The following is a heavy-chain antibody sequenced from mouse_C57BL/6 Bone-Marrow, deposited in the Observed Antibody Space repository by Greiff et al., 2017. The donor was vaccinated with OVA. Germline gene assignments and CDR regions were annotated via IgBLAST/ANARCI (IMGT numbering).Heavy chain of an antibody. CDR1: GFNIKDDY. CDR2: IDPENGDT. J-gene: IGHJ2*01. V-gene: IGHV14-4*01. Sequence: EVKLVESGAELVRPGASVKLSCTASGFNIKDDYMHWVKQRPEQGLEWIGWIDPENGDTEYASKFQGKATITADTSSNTAYLQLSSLTSEDTAVYYCTTPYYSVVGYWGQGTTLTGAS. D-gene: IGHD1-1*01. CDR3: TTPYYSVVGY.